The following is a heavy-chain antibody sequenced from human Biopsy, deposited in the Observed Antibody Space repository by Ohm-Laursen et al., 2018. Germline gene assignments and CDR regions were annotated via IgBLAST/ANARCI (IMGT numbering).Heavy chain of an antibody. D-gene: IGHD4-11*01. CDR1: GDSVTKYY. CDR2: IYYSVMT. J-gene: IGHJ6*02. Sequence: GTLSLTWAVSGDSVTKYYWSWIRQPPGKGLEWIGHIYYSVMTNYNPSLQSRVSISVDTSRNQVSLTLSSVTAADTAVYYCARDSGILNYGNFKYYHYYGMDVWGQGTKVTVYS. CDR3: ARDSGILNYGNFKYYHYYGMDV. V-gene: IGHV4-59*02.